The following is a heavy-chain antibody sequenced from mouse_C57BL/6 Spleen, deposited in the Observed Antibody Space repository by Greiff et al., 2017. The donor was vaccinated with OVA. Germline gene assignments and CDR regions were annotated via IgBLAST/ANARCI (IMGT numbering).Heavy chain of an antibody. Sequence: VQLQQPGAELVKPGALVKLSCKASGYTFTSYWMHWVKQRPGQGLEWIGMIHPNSGSTNYNEKFKSKATLTVDKSSSTAYMQLSSLTSEDSAVYYCARTFYDYDDAMDYWGQGTSVTVSS. CDR1: GYTFTSYW. CDR2: IHPNSGST. D-gene: IGHD2-4*01. V-gene: IGHV1-64*01. CDR3: ARTFYDYDDAMDY. J-gene: IGHJ4*01.